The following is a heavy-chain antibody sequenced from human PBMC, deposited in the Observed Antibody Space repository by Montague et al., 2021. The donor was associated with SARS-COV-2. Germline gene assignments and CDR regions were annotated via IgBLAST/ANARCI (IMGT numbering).Heavy chain of an antibody. Sequence: SETLSLTCTVYYGSFSGYYWSWIRQAPGKGLEWIGEINHGGTTNYKPSXXSGVTMSVDTSKNQFSLNLTSVSAADTAVYYCARGGSFCFDDVCYLPRSGFDSWGQGTLVTVSS. V-gene: IGHV4-34*01. CDR1: YGSFSGYY. CDR2: INHGGTT. D-gene: IGHD2-8*01. J-gene: IGHJ5*01. CDR3: ARGGSFCFDDVCYLPRSGFDS.